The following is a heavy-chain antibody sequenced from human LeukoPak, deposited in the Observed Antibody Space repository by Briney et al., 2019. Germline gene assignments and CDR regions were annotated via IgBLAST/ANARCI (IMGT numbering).Heavy chain of an antibody. CDR1: GGSFSGYY. CDR3: AMDTRGYSGYDYDY. D-gene: IGHD5-12*01. V-gene: IGHV4-34*01. CDR2: INHSGST. Sequence: SETLSLTCAVYGGSFSGYYWSWIRQPPGKGLEWIGEINHSGSTNYNPSLKSRVTISVDTSKNQFSLKLSSVTAADTAVYYCAMDTRGYSGYDYDYWGQGTLVTVSS. J-gene: IGHJ4*02.